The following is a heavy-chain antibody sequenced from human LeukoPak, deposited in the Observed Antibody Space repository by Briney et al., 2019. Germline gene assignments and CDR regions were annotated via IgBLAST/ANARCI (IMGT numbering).Heavy chain of an antibody. Sequence: GGSLRLSCAASGFHFNTYAMSWVRQAPGKGLDWVSSITGSGNTTYYADSVKGRFTISRDNSKNTLYLQMNSLRAEDTAVYYCAKGSLSGGSCYFDYWGQGTLVTVSS. CDR2: ITGSGNTT. V-gene: IGHV3-23*01. J-gene: IGHJ4*02. D-gene: IGHD2-15*01. CDR1: GFHFNTYA. CDR3: AKGSLSGGSCYFDY.